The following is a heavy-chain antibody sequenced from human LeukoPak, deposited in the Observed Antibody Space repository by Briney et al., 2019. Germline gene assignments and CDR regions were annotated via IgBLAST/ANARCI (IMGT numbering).Heavy chain of an antibody. D-gene: IGHD2-2*01. CDR2: INPNSGGT. CDR1: GYTFTGYY. Sequence: GASVKVSCKASGYTFTGYYMHWVRQAPGQGLEWMGWINPNSGGTNYAQKFQGGVTMTRDTSISTAYMELSRLRSDDTAVYYCARWDCSSTSCYLDYWGQGTLVTVSS. CDR3: ARWDCSSTSCYLDY. V-gene: IGHV1-2*02. J-gene: IGHJ4*02.